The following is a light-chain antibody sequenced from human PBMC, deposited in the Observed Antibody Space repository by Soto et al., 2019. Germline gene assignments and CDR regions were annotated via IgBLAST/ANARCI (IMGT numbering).Light chain of an antibody. CDR3: QSYDSSLSGSV. CDR1: SSNIGAGYD. J-gene: IGLJ1*01. V-gene: IGLV1-40*01. CDR2: GNS. Sequence: QSVLTQAPSVSGAPGQRVTISCTGSSSNIGAGYDVHWYQQLPGTAPKLLIYGNSNRPSGVPDRFSGSKSGTSASLAITGLQAEDEADYYCQSYDSSLSGSVFRTGTKVTVL.